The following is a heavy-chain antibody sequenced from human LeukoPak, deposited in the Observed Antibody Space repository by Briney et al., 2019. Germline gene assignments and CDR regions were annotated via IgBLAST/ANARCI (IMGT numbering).Heavy chain of an antibody. V-gene: IGHV3-30*02. D-gene: IGHD4-11*01. CDR1: GFTFSNYG. CDR3: AKDEVTRGYYYVDV. CDR2: IRYDGGNK. J-gene: IGHJ6*03. Sequence: GGSLRLSCAASGFTFSNYGMQWVRQAPGKGLEWVAFIRYDGGNKYYADSVKGRFTISRDISKNTLYLQMNSLRTEDTAVYYCAKDEVTRGYYYVDVWGKGTTVTVSS.